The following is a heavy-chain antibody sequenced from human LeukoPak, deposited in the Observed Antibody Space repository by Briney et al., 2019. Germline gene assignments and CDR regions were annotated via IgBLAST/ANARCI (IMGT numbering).Heavy chain of an antibody. CDR3: VTDFDDHLSHDY. D-gene: IGHD2/OR15-2a*01. V-gene: IGHV3-15*01. J-gene: IGHJ4*02. Sequence: GGSLRLSCAASGFTFSNVWMSWVRQAPGKGLELVGRIKSKTDGGTTDYAAPVKGRFTISRDDSKNTLYLQMNSLKTEDTAVYYCVTDFDDHLSHDYWGRGTLVTVSS. CDR1: GFTFSNVW. CDR2: IKSKTDGGTT.